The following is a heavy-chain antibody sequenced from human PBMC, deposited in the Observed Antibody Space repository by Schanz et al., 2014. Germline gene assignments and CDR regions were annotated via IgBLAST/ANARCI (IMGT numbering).Heavy chain of an antibody. Sequence: QVQLQESGPGLVKPSQTLSLTCNVSGDSMSSGGYYWNWIRQHPGKGLEWIGYIYDSGNTYYNPSLKSRVTMSIDTSENQFSLNLRSVTGADTAVYYCARLVGPSFYYGMDVWGQGTTGTVSS. V-gene: IGHV4-31*03. D-gene: IGHD2-15*01. CDR1: GDSMSSGGYY. CDR2: IYDSGNT. CDR3: ARLVGPSFYYGMDV. J-gene: IGHJ6*02.